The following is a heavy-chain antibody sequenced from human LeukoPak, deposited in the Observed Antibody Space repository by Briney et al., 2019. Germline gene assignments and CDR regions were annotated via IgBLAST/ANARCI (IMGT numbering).Heavy chain of an antibody. J-gene: IGHJ6*03. CDR1: GFTFSSYA. CDR3: TTGPFYYYYYMDV. V-gene: IGHV3-23*01. Sequence: GGSLRLSCAASGFTFSSYAMSWVRQAPGKGLEWVSAISGSGGSTYYADSVKGRFTISRDNSKNTLYLQMNSLRAEDTAVYYCTTGPFYYYYYMDVWGKGTTVTVSS. CDR2: ISGSGGST.